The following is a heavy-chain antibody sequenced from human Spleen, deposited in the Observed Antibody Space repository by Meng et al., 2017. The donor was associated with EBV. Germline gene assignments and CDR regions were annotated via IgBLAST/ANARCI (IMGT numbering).Heavy chain of an antibody. CDR1: GYTFIVSY. D-gene: IGHD5/OR15-5a*01. Sequence: QVQLVQAGAEVRKPXASVKVACKTSGYTFIVSYIHWVRQAPGQGLEWMGRVNPTTGDSNYAQNFQGRVTMTRDKSINTAYMELASLTSDDTAMYFCAVLLSTPLAFDSWGQGTLVTVSS. CDR2: VNPTTGDS. V-gene: IGHV1-2*06. CDR3: AVLLSTPLAFDS. J-gene: IGHJ4*02.